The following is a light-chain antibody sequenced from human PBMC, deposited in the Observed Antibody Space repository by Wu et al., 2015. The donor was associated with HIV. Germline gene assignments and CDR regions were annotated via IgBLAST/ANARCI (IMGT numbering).Light chain of an antibody. CDR3: QQRRNWPRS. Sequence: DTLLTQSPDTLSLSPGERATLSCRASQSINNYLVWYQQKPGQAPRLLIYDASNRATGIPARFSGSGSGTDFTLTISSLEPEDFAVYYCQQRRNWPRSFGQGTKLEIK. V-gene: IGKV3-11*01. J-gene: IGKJ2*03. CDR2: DAS. CDR1: QSINNY.